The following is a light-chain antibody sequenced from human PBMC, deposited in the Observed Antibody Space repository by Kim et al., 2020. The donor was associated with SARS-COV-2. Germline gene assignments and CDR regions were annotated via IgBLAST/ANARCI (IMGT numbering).Light chain of an antibody. CDR3: HQYHTSPQT. CDR2: AAS. CDR1: QSGSSGY. Sequence: SPGERDTLSCRASQSGSSGYLAWYQQKPGQAPRLLIYAASSRATGIPDRFSGAGSETDFSLTISRLEPEDFALYFCHQYHTSPQTFGLGTKVDIK. J-gene: IGKJ1*01. V-gene: IGKV3-20*01.